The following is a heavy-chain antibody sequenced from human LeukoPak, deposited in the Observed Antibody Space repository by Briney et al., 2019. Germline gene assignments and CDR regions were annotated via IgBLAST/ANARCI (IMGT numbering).Heavy chain of an antibody. V-gene: IGHV3-13*01. J-gene: IGHJ6*02. CDR2: IGTAGDT. D-gene: IGHD6-13*01. Sequence: XWXRXATXXXLEWVSXIGTAGDTYYPGSVKGRFTISRENAKNSLYLKMNSLRAGDTAVYYCARAPPQQLVLWGGYYYGMDVWGQGTTVTVSS. CDR3: ARAPPQQLVLWGGYYYGMDV.